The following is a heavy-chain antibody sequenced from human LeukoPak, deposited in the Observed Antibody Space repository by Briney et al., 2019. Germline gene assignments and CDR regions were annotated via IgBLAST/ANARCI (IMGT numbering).Heavy chain of an antibody. CDR2: INHSGST. Sequence: SETLSLTCAVYGGSFSGYYWSWIRQPPGKGLEWIGEINHSGSTNYNPSLKSRVTISLDTSKNQLSLKLRSVTAADTAVYYCARVRFLEWPAPMDVWGKGTTVTVSS. J-gene: IGHJ6*03. V-gene: IGHV4-34*01. CDR1: GGSFSGYY. CDR3: ARVRFLEWPAPMDV. D-gene: IGHD3-3*01.